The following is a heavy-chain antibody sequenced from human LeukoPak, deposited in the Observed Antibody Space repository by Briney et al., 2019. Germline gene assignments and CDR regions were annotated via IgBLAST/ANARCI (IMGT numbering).Heavy chain of an antibody. Sequence: GALRLSCAASGFTFSSYAMSWVRQAPGKGLEWVAVISYDGSNKYNADSEKGRFTISRDNSKNTLYLQMNSLRAEDTAVYYCARAMCEYSYGFCGMDVWGQGTTVTVSS. D-gene: IGHD5-18*01. CDR2: ISYDGSNK. CDR3: ARAMCEYSYGFCGMDV. CDR1: GFTFSSYA. J-gene: IGHJ6*02. V-gene: IGHV3-30-3*01.